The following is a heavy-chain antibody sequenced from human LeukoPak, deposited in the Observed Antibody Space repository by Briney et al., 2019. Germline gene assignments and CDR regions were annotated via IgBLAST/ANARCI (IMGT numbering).Heavy chain of an antibody. CDR1: GFSLSTSGLR. V-gene: IGHV2-70*04. J-gene: IGHJ4*02. CDR2: IDWDDDK. CDR3: ARSLSYFDFWSGDDPPYYFDY. D-gene: IGHD3-3*01. Sequence: SGPTLVHPTQPLTLTCTFSGFSLSTSGLRVSWIRQPPGKALEWLARIDWDDDKFYSTSLKTRLTISKDTSKDQVVLTMTNMDPVDTATYYCARSLSYFDFWSGDDPPYYFDYWGQGTLSPSPQ.